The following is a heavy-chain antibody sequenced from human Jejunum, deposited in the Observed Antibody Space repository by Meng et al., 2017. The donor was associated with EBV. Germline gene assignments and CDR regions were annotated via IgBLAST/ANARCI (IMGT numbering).Heavy chain of an antibody. D-gene: IGHD1-26*01. CDR1: GGSISSSSYY. Sequence: QLELKEAGPGLGKPSETLSLTCTASGGSISSSSYYWGWIRQPPGKGLEWIGTYYNSGSTYYNPSLKSRVTISVDTSKNQFSLKLISVTAADTAAYYCARQGPSGRTFDYWGQGTLVTVSS. J-gene: IGHJ4*02. V-gene: IGHV4-39*01. CDR2: YYNSGST. CDR3: ARQGPSGRTFDY.